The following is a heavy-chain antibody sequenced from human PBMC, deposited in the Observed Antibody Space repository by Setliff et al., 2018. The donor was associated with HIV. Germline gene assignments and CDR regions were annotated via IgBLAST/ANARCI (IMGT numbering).Heavy chain of an antibody. CDR1: GYTFTNYG. CDR2: IGTYSGNT. CDR3: AREKYGDKFDY. D-gene: IGHD2-8*01. V-gene: IGHV1-18*01. Sequence: ASVKVSCKASGYTFTNYGIGWVRQAPGRGLEYLGWIGTYSGNTDYAQSVQGRVTMTRDTSTGTVYMDLRSLRSDDTAMYYCAREKYGDKFDYWGQGTLVTVSS. J-gene: IGHJ4*02.